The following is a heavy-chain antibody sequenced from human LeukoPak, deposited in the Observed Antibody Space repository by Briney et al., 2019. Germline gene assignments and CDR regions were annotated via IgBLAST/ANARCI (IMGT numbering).Heavy chain of an antibody. J-gene: IGHJ3*02. D-gene: IGHD3-3*01. CDR1: GGTFSSYA. V-gene: IGHV1-69*04. Sequence: SVKVSCKASGGTFSSYAISWVRQAPGQGLEWMGRIIPILGIANYAQKFQGRVTITADESTSTAYMELSSLRSEDTAVYYCARDIPTYDFWTRGAFDIWGQGTMVTVSS. CDR2: IIPILGIA. CDR3: ARDIPTYDFWTRGAFDI.